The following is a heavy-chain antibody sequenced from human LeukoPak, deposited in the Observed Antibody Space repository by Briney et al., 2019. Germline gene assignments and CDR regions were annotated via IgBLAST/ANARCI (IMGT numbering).Heavy chain of an antibody. D-gene: IGHD3-9*01. Sequence: GSSVKVSCKASVGTFSSYAISWVRQAPGQGLEWMGGIIPIFGTANYAQKFQGRVTITTDESTSTAYMELSSLRSEDTAVYYCARDTYHDTPVDYYGMDVWGQGTTVTVSS. CDR3: ARDTYHDTPVDYYGMDV. CDR1: VGTFSSYA. V-gene: IGHV1-69*05. CDR2: IIPIFGTA. J-gene: IGHJ6*02.